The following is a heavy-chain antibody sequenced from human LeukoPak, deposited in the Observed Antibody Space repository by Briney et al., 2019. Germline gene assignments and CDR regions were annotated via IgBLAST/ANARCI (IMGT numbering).Heavy chain of an antibody. Sequence: PGGSLRLSCAASGFTVSSNYMSWVRQAPGKGLEWVSVIYSGGSTYYADSVKGRFTISRDNSKNTLYLQMNSLRAEDTAVYYCATAGTMVRGVIPYYYYGMDVWGQGTTVTVSS. V-gene: IGHV3-66*01. CDR1: GFTVSSNY. J-gene: IGHJ6*02. CDR2: IYSGGST. CDR3: ATAGTMVRGVIPYYYYGMDV. D-gene: IGHD3-10*01.